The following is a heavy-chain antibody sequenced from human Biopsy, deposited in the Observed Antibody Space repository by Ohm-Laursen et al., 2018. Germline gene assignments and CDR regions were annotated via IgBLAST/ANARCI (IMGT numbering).Heavy chain of an antibody. CDR1: GGFISSSSYY. V-gene: IGHV4-39*07. J-gene: IGHJ4*02. D-gene: IGHD1-20*01. CDR3: ARGSNWNDWSFDY. CDR2: ISYTGST. Sequence: SETLSLTCPVSGGFISSSSYYWGWIRQPPGKGLEWIGSISYTGSTHDNSSLKSRVTISVDTSKNQFSLKLNSVTAADTAVYYCARGSNWNDWSFDYWGQGTVVTVPS.